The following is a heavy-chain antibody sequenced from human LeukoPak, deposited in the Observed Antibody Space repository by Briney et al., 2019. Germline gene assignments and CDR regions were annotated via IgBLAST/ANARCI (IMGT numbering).Heavy chain of an antibody. V-gene: IGHV4-39*01. CDR2: IHYSGST. J-gene: IGHJ3*02. CDR1: GGSISSSDYY. CDR3: ARRLRGSDAFDI. D-gene: IGHD2-15*01. Sequence: SETLSLTCTVSGGSISSSDYYWGWIRQPPGKGLECIGTIHYSGSTYFNPSLESRVTISVDTSKNQFSLKLSSVTAADTAAFYCARRLRGSDAFDIWGQGTMVTVSS.